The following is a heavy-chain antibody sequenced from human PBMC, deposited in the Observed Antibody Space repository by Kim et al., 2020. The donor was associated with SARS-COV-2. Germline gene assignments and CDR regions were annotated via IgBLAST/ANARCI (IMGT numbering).Heavy chain of an antibody. CDR1: ESMLNNYD. D-gene: IGHD5-12*01. Sequence: GGSLRLSCVVSESMLNNYDMHWVRQAPGMLLECVFYIWPDGSNRYYADSVRGRFTIFRDTSKNILYLQMNTPRAEGTAMYYCAASHSGRFDYWGQGTLVTVSS. CDR3: AASHSGRFDY. V-gene: IGHV3-30*02. CDR2: IWPDGSNR. J-gene: IGHJ4*02.